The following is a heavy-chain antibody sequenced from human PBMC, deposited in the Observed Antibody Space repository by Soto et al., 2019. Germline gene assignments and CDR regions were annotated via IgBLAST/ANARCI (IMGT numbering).Heavy chain of an antibody. CDR3: ARDPGQDEAMDY. CDR1: GFTCSNFG. CDR2: IWHDGKNK. J-gene: IGHJ4*02. Sequence: QVQVVESGGGVVQPGTSLRLSCAASGFTCSNFGMHLVRQAPGKGLEWVAVIWHDGKNKYYADSAKGRFTISRDNSKNTLYLQRTSLRAADTAVYYCARDPGQDEAMDYWGQGTLVTVSS. V-gene: IGHV3-33*01.